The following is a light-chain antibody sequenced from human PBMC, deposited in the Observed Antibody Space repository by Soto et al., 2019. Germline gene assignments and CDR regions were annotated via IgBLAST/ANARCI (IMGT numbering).Light chain of an antibody. V-gene: IGKV1-9*01. Sequence: IQLTQSPSSLSASVGDTVTITCRASQGVSRYLSWYQQKPGRAPILLISAASTLQSGVPARFSGSGSGTDFTLSFTSLQHHDFASYYCQQLHTYPVTFGGGTTVEIK. J-gene: IGKJ4*01. CDR2: AAS. CDR3: QQLHTYPVT. CDR1: QGVSRY.